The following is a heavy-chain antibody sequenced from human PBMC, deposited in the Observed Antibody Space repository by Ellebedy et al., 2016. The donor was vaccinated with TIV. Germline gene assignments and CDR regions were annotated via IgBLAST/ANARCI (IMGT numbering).Heavy chain of an antibody. Sequence: AASVKVSCKASGYTLRNYGINWVRQAPGQGLEWMGWINTNTGNPTYAQGFTGRFVFSLDTSVSTAYLQISSLKAEDTAVYYCARDRAVAGDYWGQGTLVTVSS. D-gene: IGHD6-19*01. CDR3: ARDRAVAGDY. CDR1: GYTLRNYG. V-gene: IGHV7-4-1*02. J-gene: IGHJ4*02. CDR2: INTNTGNP.